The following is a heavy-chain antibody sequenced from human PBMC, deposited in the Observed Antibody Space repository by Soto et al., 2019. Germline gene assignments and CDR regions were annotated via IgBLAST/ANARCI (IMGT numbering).Heavy chain of an antibody. V-gene: IGHV4-39*01. J-gene: IGHJ5*02. CDR1: GDSISNSRFY. CDR3: ARDYFDSSDYTTNWFDP. D-gene: IGHD3-22*01. CDR2: IYHTGNA. Sequence: SETLSLTCAVSGDSISNSRFYWAWIRQPPGEGLEWIGSIYHTGNAYYNPSLKSRVTIFVDTSKNQFSLKLTSVTAADTALYYCARDYFDSSDYTTNWFDPWGQGALVTVSS.